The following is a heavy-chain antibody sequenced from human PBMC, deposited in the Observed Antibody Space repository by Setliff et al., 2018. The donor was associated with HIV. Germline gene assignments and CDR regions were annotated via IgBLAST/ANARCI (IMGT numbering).Heavy chain of an antibody. J-gene: IGHJ4*02. CDR3: ARDLLLRYFDF. Sequence: VASVKVSCKASGYSFTTYALHWVRQAPGQRLEGMGWINAGNGNTKYSPQFQDRVTITSDKHASTAYMEWTILTCEDTAVYYCARDLLLRYFDFWGQGTLVTGSS. V-gene: IGHV1-3*01. D-gene: IGHD3-9*01. CDR2: INAGNGNT. CDR1: GYSFTTYA.